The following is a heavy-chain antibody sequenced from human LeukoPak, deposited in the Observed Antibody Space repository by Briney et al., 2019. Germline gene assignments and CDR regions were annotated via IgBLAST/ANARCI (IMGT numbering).Heavy chain of an antibody. Sequence: ASVKVSCKASGGTFSSYAIGWVRQAPGQGLEWMGGIIPIFGTANYAQKFQGRVTITADESTSTAYMELSSLRSEDTAVYYCASAGPAAIFYYYYYMDVWGKGTTVTVSS. CDR3: ASAGPAAIFYYYYYMDV. D-gene: IGHD2-2*01. V-gene: IGHV1-69*13. CDR2: IIPIFGTA. CDR1: GGTFSSYA. J-gene: IGHJ6*03.